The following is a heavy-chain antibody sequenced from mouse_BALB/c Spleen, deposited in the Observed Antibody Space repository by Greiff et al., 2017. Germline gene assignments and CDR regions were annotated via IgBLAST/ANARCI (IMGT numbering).Heavy chain of an antibody. V-gene: IGHV3-1*02. CDR3: ARRSSYYSYAMDY. CDR2: IHYSGST. CDR1: GYSITSGYS. D-gene: IGHD1-1*01. J-gene: IGHJ4*01. Sequence: EVQLQESGPDLVKPSQSLSLTCTASGYSITSGYSRHLIRQCPGNQLEWMGFIHYSGSTNYNPSLKSRIAITRDTSKNQFFLQLNPVTTEDTATYYCARRSSYYSYAMDYWGQGTSVTVSS.